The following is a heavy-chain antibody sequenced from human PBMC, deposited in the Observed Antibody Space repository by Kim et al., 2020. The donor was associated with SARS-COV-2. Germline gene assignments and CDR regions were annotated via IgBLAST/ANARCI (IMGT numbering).Heavy chain of an antibody. D-gene: IGHD2-2*01. J-gene: IGHJ5*02. V-gene: IGHV3-9*01. CDR2: ISWNSGSI. Sequence: GGSLRLSCAASGFTFDDYAMHWVRQAPGKGLEWVSGISWNSGSIGYADSVKGRFTISRDDAKNSLYLQMNSLRAEDTALYYCAKAAESSTSLNWFDPWGQGTLVTVSS. CDR1: GFTFDDYA. CDR3: AKAAESSTSLNWFDP.